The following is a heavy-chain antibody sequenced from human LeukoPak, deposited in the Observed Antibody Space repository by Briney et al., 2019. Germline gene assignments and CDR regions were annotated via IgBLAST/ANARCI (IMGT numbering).Heavy chain of an antibody. J-gene: IGHJ6*02. CDR3: ARPYYYGSGSYYKPVGYYYYYYGMDV. CDR1: GFTFSSYS. V-gene: IGHV3-48*01. D-gene: IGHD3-10*01. CDR2: ISSSSSTI. Sequence: GGSLRLSCAASGFTFSSYSMNWVRQAPGKGLEWVSYISSSSSTIYYADSVKGRFTISRDNAKNSLYLQMNSLRAEDTAVYYCARPYYYGSGSYYKPVGYYYYYYGMDVWGQGTTVTVSS.